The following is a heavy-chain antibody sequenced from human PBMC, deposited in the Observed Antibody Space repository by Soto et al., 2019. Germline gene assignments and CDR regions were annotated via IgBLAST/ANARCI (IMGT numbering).Heavy chain of an antibody. Sequence: GGSLRLSCAASGFTFSDYYMSWIRQAPGKGLEWVSYISSSGSTIYYADSVKGRFTISRDNAKNSLYLQMNSLRAEDTAVYYCARVRSPRYCSSTSCSKARDAFDIWGQGTMVTVSS. CDR2: ISSSGSTI. J-gene: IGHJ3*02. CDR3: ARVRSPRYCSSTSCSKARDAFDI. D-gene: IGHD2-2*01. CDR1: GFTFSDYY. V-gene: IGHV3-11*01.